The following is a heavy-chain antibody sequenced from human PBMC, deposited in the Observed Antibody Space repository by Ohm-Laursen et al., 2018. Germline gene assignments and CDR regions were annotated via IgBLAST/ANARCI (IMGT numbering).Heavy chain of an antibody. CDR3: ARIESDSGGYWYFGMDV. CDR1: GGSFSDYN. J-gene: IGHJ6*02. Sequence: GTLSLTCAVYGGSFSDYNWSWIRRTPGKGLEWIGEINHSGTTDYNPSLKSRVTISLDTSKNQFSLKLSSVTAADTALYYCARIESDSGGYWYFGMDVWGQGTTVTVSS. CDR2: INHSGTT. D-gene: IGHD3-22*01. V-gene: IGHV4-34*01.